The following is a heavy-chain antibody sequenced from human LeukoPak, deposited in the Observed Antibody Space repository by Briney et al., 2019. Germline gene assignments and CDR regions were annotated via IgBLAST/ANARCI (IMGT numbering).Heavy chain of an antibody. J-gene: IGHJ6*03. CDR3: ARFSEVYYYVDV. Sequence: GGSLRLSCAASGFTFDTYNFNWVRQAPGQGLEWVASIRSYSSYIYYGDSVKGRFTISRDDAKKSLYLQMNSLRAEDTAVYFCARFSEVYYYVDVWGTGTTVTASS. CDR1: GFTFDTYN. D-gene: IGHD2/OR15-2a*01. V-gene: IGHV3-21*01. CDR2: IRSYSSYI.